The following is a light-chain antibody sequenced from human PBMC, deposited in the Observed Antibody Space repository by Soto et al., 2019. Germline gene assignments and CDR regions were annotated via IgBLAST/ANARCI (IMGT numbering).Light chain of an antibody. Sequence: QSALTQPRSVSGSPGQSVTLSCTGTSSDVGAYNYVSWYQQHAGKAPKLMIFGVNKRPSGVPDRFSGSKSGNTASLTISGLQAEDEAAYYCCSYVGRYSWVFGGGTKVTVL. CDR1: SSDVGAYNY. J-gene: IGLJ2*01. CDR3: CSYVGRYSWV. CDR2: GVN. V-gene: IGLV2-11*01.